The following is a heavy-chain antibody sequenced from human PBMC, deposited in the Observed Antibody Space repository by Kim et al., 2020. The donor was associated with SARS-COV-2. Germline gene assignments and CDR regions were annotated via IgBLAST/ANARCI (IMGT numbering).Heavy chain of an antibody. D-gene: IGHD2-2*01. J-gene: IGHJ6*02. V-gene: IGHV3-74*01. Sequence: GGSLRLSCAASGFTFSSYWMHWVRQAPGKGLVWVSRINSDGSSTSYADSVKGRFTISRDNAKNTLYLQMNSLRAEDTAVYYCARVLLGYCSSTSCYYYYGMDVWGQGTTVTVSS. CDR3: ARVLLGYCSSTSCYYYYGMDV. CDR2: INSDGSST. CDR1: GFTFSSYW.